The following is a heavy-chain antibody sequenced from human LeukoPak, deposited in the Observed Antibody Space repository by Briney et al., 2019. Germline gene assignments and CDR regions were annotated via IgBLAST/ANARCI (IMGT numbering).Heavy chain of an antibody. V-gene: IGHV3-73*01. Sequence: GGSLRLSCAASGFTFSGSAMHWVRQASGKGLEWVGRIRSKANSYATAYAASVKGRFTISRDNSKNTLYLQVNSLRGEDTAVYYCAKINSEQYGSGSYWDWFDPWGQGTLVTVSS. D-gene: IGHD3-10*01. J-gene: IGHJ5*02. CDR3: AKINSEQYGSGSYWDWFDP. CDR2: IRSKANSYAT. CDR1: GFTFSGSA.